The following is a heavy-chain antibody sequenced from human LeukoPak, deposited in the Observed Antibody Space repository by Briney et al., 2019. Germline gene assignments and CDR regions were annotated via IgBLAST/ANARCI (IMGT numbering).Heavy chain of an antibody. V-gene: IGHV3-7*01. CDR2: IKQDGSEK. J-gene: IGHJ4*03. D-gene: IGHD3-22*01. Sequence: GGSLRLSCAASGFTFSSYEMNWVRQAPGKGLEWVANIKQDGSEKYYVDSVKGRFTISRDNAKNSLYLQMNSLRAEDTAVYYCAARTWLAFDYWGKGTRSPSPQ. CDR1: GFTFSSYE. CDR3: AARTWLAFDY.